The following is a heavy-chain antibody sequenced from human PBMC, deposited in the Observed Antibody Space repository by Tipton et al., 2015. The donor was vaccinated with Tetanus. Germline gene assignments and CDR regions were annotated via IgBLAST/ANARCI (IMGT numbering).Heavy chain of an antibody. CDR1: GGSLSGYY. D-gene: IGHD2-2*01. V-gene: IGHV4-59*01. J-gene: IGHJ3*02. CDR2: NYYSGSA. Sequence: TLSLTCTVSGGSLSGYYWNWIRQSPGKGLEWIGYNYYSGSAIYNPSLKSRVTISLDTSKNQISLRRNSVTAADTAVYYCTSRGYCTNTSCRLPDAFDMWGQGTIVTVSS. CDR3: TSRGYCTNTSCRLPDAFDM.